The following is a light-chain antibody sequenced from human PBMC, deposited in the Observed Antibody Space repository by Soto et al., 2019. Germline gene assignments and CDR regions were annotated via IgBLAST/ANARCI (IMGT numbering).Light chain of an antibody. J-gene: IGKJ1*01. CDR1: QSLSSY. V-gene: IGKV3-11*01. CDR2: DAS. Sequence: EVVLTQSPATLSLSPGERAALSCRASQSLSSYFAWYQQTPGRAPRLLIYDASNRATGVPARFSGSGSGANFTLTISSLEPEDSAIYYCPQRSNWPWTFGQGTKVDI. CDR3: PQRSNWPWT.